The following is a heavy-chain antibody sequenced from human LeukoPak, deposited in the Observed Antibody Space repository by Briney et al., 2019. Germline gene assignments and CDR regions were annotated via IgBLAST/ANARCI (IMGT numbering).Heavy chain of an antibody. J-gene: IGHJ5*02. V-gene: IGHV3-74*01. D-gene: IGHD4-17*01. CDR1: GFTFSSYG. Sequence: PGGSLRLSCAASGFTFSSYGMHWVRQAPGKGLEWVSRINSDGSSTSYADSVKGRFTISRDNAKNTLYLQMNSLRAEDTAVYYCARVFPSRATVTNHWGQGTLVTVSS. CDR2: INSDGSST. CDR3: ARVFPSRATVTNH.